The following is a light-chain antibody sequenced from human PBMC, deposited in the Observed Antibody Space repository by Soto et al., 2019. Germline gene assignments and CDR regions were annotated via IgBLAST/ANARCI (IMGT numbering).Light chain of an antibody. J-gene: IGKJ2*01. CDR1: QSVTKSL. CDR2: GIS. CDR3: QQYSTLPHT. V-gene: IGKV3-20*01. Sequence: ENVLTQSPGTLSLSPGERATLSCRASQSVTKSLFAWYQHKPGQAPRLLIYGISTRATGILDRFSGSGSGTVFALTISRLEPEDFVVYYCQQYSTLPHTFGQGTWLEVK.